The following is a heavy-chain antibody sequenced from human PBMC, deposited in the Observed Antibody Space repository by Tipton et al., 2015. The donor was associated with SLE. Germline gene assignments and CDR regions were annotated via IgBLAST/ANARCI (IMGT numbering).Heavy chain of an antibody. Sequence: TLSLTCTVSGGSISGGTYYWSWIRQPAGKGLEWIGRIFASGSTNYNPSLESRVTISLDTSKNQFSLKLTSVTAADTAVYYCVRGFDTSGTFFTFDIWGQGTMVIVSS. D-gene: IGHD1-7*01. CDR3: VRGFDTSGTFFTFDI. J-gene: IGHJ3*02. CDR1: GGSISGGTYY. CDR2: IFASGST. V-gene: IGHV4-61*02.